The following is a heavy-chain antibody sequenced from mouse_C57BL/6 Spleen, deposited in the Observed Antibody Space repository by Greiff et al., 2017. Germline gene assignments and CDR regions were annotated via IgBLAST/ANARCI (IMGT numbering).Heavy chain of an antibody. J-gene: IGHJ3*01. CDR1: GFNIKDDY. CDR2: VDPENGDT. CDR3: SACDDDDGAFAY. D-gene: IGHD2-4*01. Sequence: EVKLQESGAELVRPGASVKLSCTASGFNIKDDYMHWVKQRPEQGLEWIGWVDPENGDTEYASKFQGKATITADTSSNTAYLQLSSLTSEDTAVYYCSACDDDDGAFAYWGQGTLVTVSA. V-gene: IGHV14-4*01.